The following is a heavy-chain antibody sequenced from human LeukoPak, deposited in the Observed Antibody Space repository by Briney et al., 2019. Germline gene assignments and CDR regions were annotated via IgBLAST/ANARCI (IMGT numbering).Heavy chain of an antibody. Sequence: GGSLRLSCAASGFAFSNFAMSWVRQAPGKGLEWVSAMSGSGYYTYYVESVKGRFTISRDNSQNTLYLHMNSLRADDTAVYYCAKMEGQRLYDYCMDVWGRGTTVTVSS. CDR1: GFAFSNFA. J-gene: IGHJ6*03. V-gene: IGHV3-23*01. D-gene: IGHD3-3*01. CDR2: MSGSGYYT. CDR3: AKMEGQRLYDYCMDV.